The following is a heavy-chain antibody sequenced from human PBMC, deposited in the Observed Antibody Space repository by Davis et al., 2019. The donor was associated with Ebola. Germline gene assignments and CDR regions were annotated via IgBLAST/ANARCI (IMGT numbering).Heavy chain of an antibody. CDR3: ARPRTFFGVVTYFDY. Sequence: GESLKISCAASGFTFSSYWMHWVRQAPGKGLVWVSRINSDGSSTRYADSVKGRFTISRDNAKNSLYLQMNSLRAEDTAVYYCARPRTFFGVVTYFDYWGQGTLVTVSS. V-gene: IGHV3-74*01. CDR1: GFTFSSYW. D-gene: IGHD3-3*01. CDR2: INSDGSST. J-gene: IGHJ4*02.